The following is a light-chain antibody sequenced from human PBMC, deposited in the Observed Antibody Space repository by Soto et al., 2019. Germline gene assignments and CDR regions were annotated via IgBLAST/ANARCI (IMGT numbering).Light chain of an antibody. CDR1: QSVSSN. CDR2: GAS. V-gene: IGKV3-15*01. Sequence: EIVMTQSPATLSVSPGERATLSCRASQSVSSNLAWYQQKPGQAPTLLIYGASTRATGIPARFSGSGSGTEFTLTISSLQAEDFAVYYCQQYNNWPPYTFGQGPKLEIK. CDR3: QQYNNWPPYT. J-gene: IGKJ2*01.